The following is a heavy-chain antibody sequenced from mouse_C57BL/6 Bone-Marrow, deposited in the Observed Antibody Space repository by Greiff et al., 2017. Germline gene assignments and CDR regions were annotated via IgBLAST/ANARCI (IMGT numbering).Heavy chain of an antibody. D-gene: IGHD6-2*01. J-gene: IGHJ2*01. Sequence: EVKLMESGGGLVKPGGSLKLSCAASGFTFSSFAMSWVRQTPEKRLEWVASISTGGSYTYYPDSVKGRFKISRDNAKNTLYLQMSSLRSEDTAMYYCARFSVAYFDYWGQGTTLTVSS. CDR1: GFTFSSFA. V-gene: IGHV5-9-1*01. CDR3: ARFSVAYFDY. CDR2: ISTGGSYT.